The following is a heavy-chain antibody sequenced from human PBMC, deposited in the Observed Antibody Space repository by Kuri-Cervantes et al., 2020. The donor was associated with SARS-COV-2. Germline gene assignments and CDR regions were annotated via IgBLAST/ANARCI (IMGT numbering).Heavy chain of an antibody. J-gene: IGHJ4*02. D-gene: IGHD2-15*01. Sequence: GESLKISCLTSGFVFDFYEMNWVRQAPGKGLEWLAYISPTASTIYYADSVTGRFTISRDNAKNSLYLQMNSLRAEDTAVYYCAREKGGCSGGSCFYFDYWGQGTLVTVSS. CDR2: ISPTASTI. CDR1: GFVFDFYE. CDR3: AREKGGCSGGSCFYFDY. V-gene: IGHV3-48*03.